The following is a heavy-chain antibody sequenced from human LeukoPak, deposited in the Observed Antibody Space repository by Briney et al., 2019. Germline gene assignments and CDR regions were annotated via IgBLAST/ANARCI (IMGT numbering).Heavy chain of an antibody. CDR3: ARPSFEGDGYNLALDY. CDR2: IYPGDSDT. Sequence: GESLKISCKGSGYSFTSYWIGWVRQMPGKGLEWMGIIYPGDSDTRYSPSFQGQVTISADKSISTAYLQWSSLKASDTAMYYCARPSFEGDGYNLALDYWGQGTLVTVSS. V-gene: IGHV5-51*01. CDR1: GYSFTSYW. D-gene: IGHD5-24*01. J-gene: IGHJ4*02.